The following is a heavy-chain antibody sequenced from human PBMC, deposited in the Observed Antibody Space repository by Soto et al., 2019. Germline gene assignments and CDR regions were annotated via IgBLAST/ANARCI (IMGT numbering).Heavy chain of an antibody. V-gene: IGHV6-1*01. D-gene: IGHD6-19*01. Sequence: SQTLSLTCAISGDSVSSNSAAWNWIRQSPSRGLEWLGRTYYRSKWYNDYAVSVKSRITINPDTSKNQFSLQLNSVTPEDTAVYYCARDPGGQRWLVGEGDYYGMDVWGQGTTVTVSS. CDR2: TYYRSKWYN. CDR1: GDSVSSNSAA. CDR3: ARDPGGQRWLVGEGDYYGMDV. J-gene: IGHJ6*02.